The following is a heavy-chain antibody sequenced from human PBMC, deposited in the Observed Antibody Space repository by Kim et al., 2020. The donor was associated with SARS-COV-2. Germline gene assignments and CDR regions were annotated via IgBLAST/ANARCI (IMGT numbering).Heavy chain of an antibody. D-gene: IGHD6-13*01. J-gene: IGHJ1*01. Sequence: GGSLRLSCGASGFTYNIYAISWVRQAPGKGPELISTIGGSGFNTYYADSVKGRFTIFRDNSKKPLYLQMNSLRAPDPAVNYYAPPGSSRRWPYAAYF. CDR2: IGGSGFNT. V-gene: IGHV3-23*01. CDR1: GFTYNIYA. CDR3: APPGSSRRWPYAAYF.